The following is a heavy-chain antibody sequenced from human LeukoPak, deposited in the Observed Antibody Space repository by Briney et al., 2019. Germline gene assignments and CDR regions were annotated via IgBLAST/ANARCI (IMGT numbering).Heavy chain of an antibody. CDR3: ATNTPELRFLEWLLPFDY. CDR2: LDPEDGET. CDR1: GYTLTELS. D-gene: IGHD3-3*01. J-gene: IGHJ4*02. V-gene: IGHV1-24*01. Sequence: GASVEVSCKVSGYTLTELSMHWVRQAPGKGLEWMGGLDPEDGETIYAQKFQGRVTMTEDTSTDTAYMELSSLRSEDTAVYYCATNTPELRFLEWLLPFDYWGQGTLVTVSS.